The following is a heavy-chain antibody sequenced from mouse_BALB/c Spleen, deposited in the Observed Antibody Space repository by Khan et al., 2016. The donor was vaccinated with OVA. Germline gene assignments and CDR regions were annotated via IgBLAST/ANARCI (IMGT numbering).Heavy chain of an antibody. CDR1: GYSFTSYW. V-gene: IGHV1-55*01. Sequence: QVQLQQPGAELVKPGTSVKLSCKASGYSFTSYWINWVKLRPGQGLEWIGHIYPGSGSTNYNEKFKSKATLSVDTSSSTVYMQLSSLASEDSALYYCARRDYYGSSVAYWGQGTLVTGSA. CDR3: ARRDYYGSSVAY. J-gene: IGHJ3*01. CDR2: IYPGSGST. D-gene: IGHD1-1*01.